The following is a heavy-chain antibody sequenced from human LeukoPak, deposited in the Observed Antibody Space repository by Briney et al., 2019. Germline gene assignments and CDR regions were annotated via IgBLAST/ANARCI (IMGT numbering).Heavy chain of an antibody. CDR1: GVTFSSYA. J-gene: IGHJ4*02. CDR2: ISSNGGST. Sequence: GGSLRLSCSASGVTFSSYAMHWVRQAPGKGLEYVSAISSNGGSTYYADSVKGRFTISRDNSKNTLYLQMSSLRAEDTAVYYCVKDLWYYRSGWFDYWGQGTLVTVSS. D-gene: IGHD6-19*01. V-gene: IGHV3-64D*06. CDR3: VKDLWYYRSGWFDY.